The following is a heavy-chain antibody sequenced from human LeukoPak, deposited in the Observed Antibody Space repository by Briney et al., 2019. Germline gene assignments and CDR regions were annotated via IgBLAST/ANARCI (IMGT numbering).Heavy chain of an antibody. CDR3: ARDPAHSSSWYED. Sequence: ASVKVSCKGSGYTFTDYYVHWVRQAPGQGLEWMGWMNYNSGVTNYLQNFQGRVTLTRDTSITTAYMDLSGLRSDDTAVYYCARDPAHSSSWYEDWGQGTLVTVSS. D-gene: IGHD6-13*01. J-gene: IGHJ4*02. CDR2: MNYNSGVT. V-gene: IGHV1-2*02. CDR1: GYTFTDYY.